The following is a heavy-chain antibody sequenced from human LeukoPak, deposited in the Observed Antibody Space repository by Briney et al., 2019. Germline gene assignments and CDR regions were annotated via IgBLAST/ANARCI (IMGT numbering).Heavy chain of an antibody. V-gene: IGHV4-34*01. D-gene: IGHD2-15*01. CDR2: INHSGNT. Sequence: PSETLSLTCAVSGGSFSGYYWSWIRQPPGKGLEWIGQINHSGNTNYNPSLKSRVTISVDTSKNQFSLKLSSVTAADTAVYYCARGLRGYCSGGSCSTYYYYYGMDVWGKGTTVTVSS. CDR3: ARGLRGYCSGGSCSTYYYYYGMDV. CDR1: GGSFSGYY. J-gene: IGHJ6*04.